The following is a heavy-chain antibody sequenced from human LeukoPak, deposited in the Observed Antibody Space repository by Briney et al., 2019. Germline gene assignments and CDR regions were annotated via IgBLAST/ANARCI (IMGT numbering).Heavy chain of an antibody. CDR3: VRSLQKFGTRDY. V-gene: IGHV3-7*01. D-gene: IGHD3-10*01. CDR2: INQDGSET. J-gene: IGHJ4*02. CDR1: EFIFGAYW. Sequence: GGSLRLSCAGSEFIFGAYWMTWVRQAPGKGLEWAAHINQDGSETYYMDSVKGRFTISRDNAKKSVFLQMNSLTAEDTALYYCVRSLQKFGTRDYWGQGTLVTVSS.